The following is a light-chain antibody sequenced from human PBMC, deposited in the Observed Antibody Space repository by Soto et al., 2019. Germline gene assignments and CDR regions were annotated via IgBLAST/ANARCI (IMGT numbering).Light chain of an antibody. CDR2: GVS. CDR1: ESRFGF. CDR3: QSYNDWPFA. J-gene: IGKJ2*01. V-gene: IGKV3-15*01. Sequence: DIVLTQSPATLSVSPGDTVTLSCRASESRFGFLAWYQQKPGQAPRLIMYGVSTRATGSPAWFSGGGSATDFTLTISSLQSGDSAFYFCQSYNDWPFASGLGTRRE.